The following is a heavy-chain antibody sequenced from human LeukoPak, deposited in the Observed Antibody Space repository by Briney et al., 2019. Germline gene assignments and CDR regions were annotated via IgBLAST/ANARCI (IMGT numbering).Heavy chain of an antibody. D-gene: IGHD3-3*01. Sequence: SETLSLTCAVYGGSFSGYYWSWIRQPPGKGLEWIGVINHSGSTNYNPSLKSRVTISVDTSKNQFSLKLSSVTAADTAVYYCVRGLLVTTIFGVVTHDAFDIWGQGTMVTASS. CDR2: INHSGST. J-gene: IGHJ3*02. CDR3: VRGLLVTTIFGVVTHDAFDI. V-gene: IGHV4-34*01. CDR1: GGSFSGYY.